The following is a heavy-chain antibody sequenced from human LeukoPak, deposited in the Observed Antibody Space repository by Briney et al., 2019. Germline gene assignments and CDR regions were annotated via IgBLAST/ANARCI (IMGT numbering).Heavy chain of an antibody. CDR1: GGSFSGYY. CDR3: ARDPSSGGAFDI. V-gene: IGHV4-34*01. J-gene: IGHJ3*02. D-gene: IGHD2-15*01. CDR2: INHSGIT. Sequence: SVTLSLTCAVYGGSFSGYYWSWTRQTPGKGLEWIGEINHSGITNYNPSLKSQVTISVDTSKNQFSLKLSSVTAADTAVYYCARDPSSGGAFDIWGQGTMVTVSS.